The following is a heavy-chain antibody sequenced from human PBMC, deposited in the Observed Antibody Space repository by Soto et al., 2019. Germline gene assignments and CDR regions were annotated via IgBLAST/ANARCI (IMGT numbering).Heavy chain of an antibody. CDR3: AREGSYGMDV. D-gene: IGHD3-10*01. V-gene: IGHV3-23*01. CDR2: IGGTSGST. CDR1: GFTFSNFV. Sequence: PGGSLRLSCAASGFTFSNFVMGWVRRAPGKGLEWVSAIGGTSGSTYYADSVKGRFTLSRDNSKNTLYLQMNSLRADDTALYYCAREGSYGMDVWGQGTTVTVSS. J-gene: IGHJ6*02.